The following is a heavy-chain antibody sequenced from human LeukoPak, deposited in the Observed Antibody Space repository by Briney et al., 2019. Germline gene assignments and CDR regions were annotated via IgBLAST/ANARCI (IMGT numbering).Heavy chain of an antibody. Sequence: PGGSLRLSCAASGFTVSSNYMSWVRQAPGKGLEWVSVIYSGGSTYCADSVKGRFAISRHNSKNTLYLQMNSLRAEDTAVYYCARVGPLYYHYGMDVWGQGTTVTVSS. CDR3: ARVGPLYYHYGMDV. D-gene: IGHD3-10*01. V-gene: IGHV3-53*04. J-gene: IGHJ6*02. CDR1: GFTVSSNY. CDR2: IYSGGST.